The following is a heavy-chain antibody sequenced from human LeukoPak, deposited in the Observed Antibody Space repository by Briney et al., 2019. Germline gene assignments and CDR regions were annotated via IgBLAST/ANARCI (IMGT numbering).Heavy chain of an antibody. CDR3: ARGRSSMVRGYYYYYMDV. V-gene: IGHV4-39*07. CDR2: IYYSGST. D-gene: IGHD3-10*01. J-gene: IGHJ6*03. Sequence: SETLSLTCTVSGDSISSSSSYWGWIRQPPGEGLEWIGSIYYSGSTYYNPSLKSRVTISVDTSKNQFSLKLSSVTAADTAVYYCARGRSSMVRGYYYYYMDVWGKGTTVTISS. CDR1: GDSISSSSSY.